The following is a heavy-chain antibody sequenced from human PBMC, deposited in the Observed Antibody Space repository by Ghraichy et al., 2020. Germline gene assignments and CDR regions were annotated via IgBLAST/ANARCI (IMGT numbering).Heavy chain of an antibody. CDR2: IKQDGSEK. J-gene: IGHJ3*02. V-gene: IGHV3-7*03. D-gene: IGHD2-15*01. CDR3: ARVYCSGGSCYSWIAFDI. CDR1: GFSFTMYW. Sequence: GGSLRLSCAASGFSFTMYWMSWVRQAPGKGLEWVANIKQDGSEKYYVDSVKGRFTLSRDNAKNSLYLQMNSLRAEDTAVYYCARVYCSGGSCYSWIAFDIWGQGTMVTVSS.